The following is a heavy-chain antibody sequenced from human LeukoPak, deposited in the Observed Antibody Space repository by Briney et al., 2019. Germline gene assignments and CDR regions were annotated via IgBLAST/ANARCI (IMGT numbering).Heavy chain of an antibody. CDR1: GGSFRGYY. J-gene: IGHJ5*02. CDR2: INHNGST. V-gene: IGHV4-34*01. Sequence: SETLSLTCAVYGGSFRGYYWSWIRQPPGKGLEGIGEINHNGSTNYNPSLKSRVTISVDTSKNQFSLKLSSVTAADTAVYYCARAEKDYDILTGYIQTNWFDPWGQGTLVTVSS. D-gene: IGHD3-9*01. CDR3: ARAEKDYDILTGYIQTNWFDP.